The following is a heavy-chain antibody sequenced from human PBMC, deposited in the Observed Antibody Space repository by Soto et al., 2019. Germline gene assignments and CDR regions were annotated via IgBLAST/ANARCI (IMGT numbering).Heavy chain of an antibody. J-gene: IGHJ6*02. Sequence: PGGSLRLSCAASGFTFSSYGMHWVRQAPGKGLEWVAVISYDGSNKYYADSVKGRFTISRDNSKNTLYLQMNSLRAEDTAAYYCAKDRRVVYYYYGMGVWGQGXTVTVYS. CDR2: ISYDGSNK. CDR1: GFTFSSYG. V-gene: IGHV3-30*18. CDR3: AKDRRVVYYYYGMGV. D-gene: IGHD3-3*01.